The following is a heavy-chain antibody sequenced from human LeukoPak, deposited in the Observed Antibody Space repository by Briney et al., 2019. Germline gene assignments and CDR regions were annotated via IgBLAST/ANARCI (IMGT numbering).Heavy chain of an antibody. J-gene: IGHJ3*02. CDR3: ARVGGGWDTVVTPWRAFDI. CDR1: GASINSGSYY. CDR2: IQTSGST. D-gene: IGHD4-23*01. V-gene: IGHV4-61*02. Sequence: SETLSLTCSVSGASINSGSYYWTWIRQPAGKGLEWIGRIQTSGSTNYNPSLKSRVTISVDASKNQFSLKLSSVTAADTAVYYCARVGGGWDTVVTPWRAFDIWGQGTMVTVSS.